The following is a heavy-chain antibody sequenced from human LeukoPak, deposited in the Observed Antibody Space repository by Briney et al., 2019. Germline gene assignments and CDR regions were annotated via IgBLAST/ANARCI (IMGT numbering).Heavy chain of an antibody. CDR3: TTVDGGSGPPPYGMDV. J-gene: IGHJ6*02. CDR2: IQSKTDGGTT. Sequence: GGSLRLSCAASGFTFSNAWMSWVRQATGKGLEWIGRIQSKTDGGTTDYAAPVKGRFTISRDDSKNTLYLQMNSLKTEDTAVYYCTTVDGGSGPPPYGMDVWGQGTTVTVSS. D-gene: IGHD4-23*01. V-gene: IGHV3-15*01. CDR1: GFTFSNAW.